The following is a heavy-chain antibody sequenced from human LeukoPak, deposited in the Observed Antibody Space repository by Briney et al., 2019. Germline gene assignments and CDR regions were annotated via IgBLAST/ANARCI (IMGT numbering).Heavy chain of an antibody. CDR3: ARDYYGSGSYGEDAFDI. D-gene: IGHD3-10*01. J-gene: IGHJ3*02. CDR2: IYSGGST. V-gene: IGHV3-66*01. CDR1: EFTVSVNY. Sequence: GGSLRLSCAASEFTVSVNYMSWVRQAPGKGLEWVSFIYSGGSTYYADSVKGRFTISRDNSKNTLYLQMNSLRAEDTAVYYCARDYYGSGSYGEDAFDIWGQGTMVTVSS.